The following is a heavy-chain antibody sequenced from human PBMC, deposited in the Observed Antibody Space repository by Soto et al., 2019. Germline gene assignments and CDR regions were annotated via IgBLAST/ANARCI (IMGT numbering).Heavy chain of an antibody. D-gene: IGHD3-3*01. Sequence: GGSLRLSCAASGFTFSSYAMHWVRQAPGKGLEWVAVISYDGSNKYYADSVKGRFTISRDNFKNTLYLQMNSLRAEDTAVYYCARDIQYYDFWSGYSHYYYYGMDVWGQGTTVTVSS. V-gene: IGHV3-30-3*01. J-gene: IGHJ6*02. CDR3: ARDIQYYDFWSGYSHYYYYGMDV. CDR2: ISYDGSNK. CDR1: GFTFSSYA.